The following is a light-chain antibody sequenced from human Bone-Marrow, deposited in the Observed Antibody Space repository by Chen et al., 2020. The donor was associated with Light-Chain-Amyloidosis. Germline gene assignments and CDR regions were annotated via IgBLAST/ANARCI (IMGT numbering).Light chain of an antibody. CDR3: QQRSNWPPT. CDR2: DAS. V-gene: IGKV3-11*01. CDR1: QSFSSY. Sequence: EIVLTQSPATLSLSPGERATLACRASQSFSSYLAWYQQKPGQAPRLLIYDASNRATGIPTRFSGSGCGTDFTRTISSLEPEDFAVYYWQQRSNWPPTFGVGTKVEIK. J-gene: IGKJ4*01.